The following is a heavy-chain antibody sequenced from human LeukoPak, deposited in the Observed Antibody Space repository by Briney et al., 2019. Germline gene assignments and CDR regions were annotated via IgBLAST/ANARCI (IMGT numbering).Heavy chain of an antibody. CDR3: ARDALRVFDL. CDR2: INPISGGT. V-gene: IGHV1-2*02. J-gene: IGHJ4*02. CDR1: RYTFTDYY. Sequence: ASVRVSCKASRYTFTDYYIHRVRQTPGQGLEWMGWINPISGGTNYAPKFQGRVTMTRDTSISTAYMDLSRLTSDDTAVYFCARDALRVFDLWGQGTLVTVSS.